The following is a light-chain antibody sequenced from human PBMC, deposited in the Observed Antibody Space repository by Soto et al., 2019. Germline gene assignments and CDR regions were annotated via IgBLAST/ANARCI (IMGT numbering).Light chain of an antibody. CDR1: QTVRSRY. V-gene: IGKV3-20*01. CDR3: QQYDSLLT. CDR2: GAS. Sequence: EIELTQPPGTLSLSPGERATLSCRASQTVRSRYLAWYQQNPGKAPRRLIYGASDRATGIPDRFSGSGSGTDFTLAISRLYPEDFAVYYCQQYDSLLTSGGGTKVEIK. J-gene: IGKJ4*01.